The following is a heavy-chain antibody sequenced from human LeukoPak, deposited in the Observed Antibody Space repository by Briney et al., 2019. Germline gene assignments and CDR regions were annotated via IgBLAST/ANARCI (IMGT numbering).Heavy chain of an antibody. CDR1: GYTFTSYG. J-gene: IGHJ3*02. Sequence: ASVKVSCKASGYTFTSYGISWVRQAPGHGLEWMGWISAYNGNTNYAQKLQGRVTMTADTSTSTAYMELRSLRSDDTAVYYCAREALFDHFDIWGQGTMVTVSS. V-gene: IGHV1-18*01. CDR2: ISAYNGNT. CDR3: AREALFDHFDI. D-gene: IGHD3-9*01.